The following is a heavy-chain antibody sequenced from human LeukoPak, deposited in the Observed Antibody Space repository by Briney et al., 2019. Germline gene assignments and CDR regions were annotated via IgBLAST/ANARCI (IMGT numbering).Heavy chain of an antibody. CDR2: ISYDGSNK. CDR3: ARDANKDSGYDIYNWFDP. D-gene: IGHD5-12*01. J-gene: IGHJ5*02. Sequence: GRSLRLSCAASGFTFSSYAMHWVRQAPGKGLEWVAVISYDGSNKYYADSVKGRFTISRDNSKNTLYLQMNSLRAEDTAVYYCARDANKDSGYDIYNWFDPWGQGTLVTVSS. V-gene: IGHV3-30-3*01. CDR1: GFTFSSYA.